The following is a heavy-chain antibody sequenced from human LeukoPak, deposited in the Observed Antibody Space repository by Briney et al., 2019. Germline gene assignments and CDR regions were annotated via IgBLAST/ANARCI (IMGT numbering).Heavy chain of an antibody. CDR2: FDPEDGET. V-gene: IGHV1-24*01. Sequence: ASVKVSCKVSGYTLTELSMHWVRQAPGKGLEWMGGFDPEDGETIYAQKFQGRATMTEDTSTDTAYMELSSLRSEDTAVYYCATWESGATGLSDYWGQGTLVTVSS. CDR1: GYTLTELS. J-gene: IGHJ4*02. CDR3: ATWESGATGLSDY. D-gene: IGHD1-26*01.